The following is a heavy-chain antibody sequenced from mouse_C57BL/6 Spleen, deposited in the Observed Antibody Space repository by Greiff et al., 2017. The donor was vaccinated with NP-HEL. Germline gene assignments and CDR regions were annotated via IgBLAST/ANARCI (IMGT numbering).Heavy chain of an antibody. CDR2: LYPRDGST. CDR3: ARGDGYSCFDY. CDR1: GYTFTSYD. V-gene: IGHV1-85*01. Sequence: QVQLQQSGPELVKPGASVKLSCKASGYTFTSYDINWVKQRPGQGLEWIGWLYPRDGSTKFNEKFKGQATLTVVTSYSTAYMALHRLTSEDAAVYFCARGDGYSCFDYWGQGTTLTVSS. D-gene: IGHD2-3*01. J-gene: IGHJ2*01.